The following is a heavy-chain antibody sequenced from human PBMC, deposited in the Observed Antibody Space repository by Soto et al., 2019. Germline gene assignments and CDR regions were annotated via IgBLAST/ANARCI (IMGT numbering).Heavy chain of an antibody. CDR1: GYTLTELS. D-gene: IGHD3-9*01. V-gene: IGHV1-24*01. Sequence: ASVKVSCKVSGYTLTELSMHWVRQAPGKGLEWMGGFDPEDGETIYAQKFQGRVTMTEDTSTDTAYMELSSLRSEDTAVYYCATDTYDILTGYFAFDIWGQGTMVTVSS. J-gene: IGHJ3*02. CDR3: ATDTYDILTGYFAFDI. CDR2: FDPEDGET.